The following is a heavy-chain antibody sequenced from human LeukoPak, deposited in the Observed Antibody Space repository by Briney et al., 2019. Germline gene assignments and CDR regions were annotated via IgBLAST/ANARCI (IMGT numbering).Heavy chain of an antibody. J-gene: IGHJ5*02. V-gene: IGHV1-8*01. Sequence: ASVKVSCKASGYTFTSYDINWVRQATGQGLEWMGWMNPNSGNTGYAQKFQGRVTMTRNTSISTAYMELSSLRSEDMAVYYCARSDSSGYYYYDWFDPWGQGTLVTVSS. D-gene: IGHD3-22*01. CDR1: GYTFTSYD. CDR3: ARSDSSGYYYYDWFDP. CDR2: MNPNSGNT.